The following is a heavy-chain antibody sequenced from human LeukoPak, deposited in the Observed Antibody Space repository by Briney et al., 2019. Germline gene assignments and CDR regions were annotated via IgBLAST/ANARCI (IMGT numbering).Heavy chain of an antibody. CDR2: INSDGSSS. CDR1: GFTFSSNG. J-gene: IGHJ4*02. V-gene: IGHV3-74*01. Sequence: GGSLRLSCAASGFTFSSNGMHWVRQAPGKGLLWVSRINSDGSSSSYADSVKGRFTISRDNAKNTLYLQMNTLRVEDTASYYCARDRSRSWSFDSWGQGTLVTVFS. D-gene: IGHD6-13*01. CDR3: ARDRSRSWSFDS.